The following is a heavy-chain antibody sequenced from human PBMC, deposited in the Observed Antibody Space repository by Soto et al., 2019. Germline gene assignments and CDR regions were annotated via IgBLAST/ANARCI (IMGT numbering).Heavy chain of an antibody. CDR1: GFTFSNAW. D-gene: IGHD6-13*01. Sequence: GGSLRLSCAASGFTFSNAWMSWVRQAPGKGLEWVGRIKSKTDGGTTDYAAPVKGRFTISRDDSKNTLYLQMNSLKNEDTAVYYCTTSSKRIAAAGTSFDYWGQGTLVTVSS. CDR3: TTSSKRIAAAGTSFDY. CDR2: IKSKTDGGTT. V-gene: IGHV3-15*01. J-gene: IGHJ4*02.